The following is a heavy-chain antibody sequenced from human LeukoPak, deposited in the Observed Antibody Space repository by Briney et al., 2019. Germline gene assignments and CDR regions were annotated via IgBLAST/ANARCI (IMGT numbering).Heavy chain of an antibody. J-gene: IGHJ3*02. CDR2: IYTSGST. CDR3: ARAYNSGWSTDAFHI. Sequence: TSETLSLTCTVSGGSISSYYWSWVRQPAGKGLEWIGRIYTSGSTNYNPSLKSRVTMSVDTSKNQFSLKLSSVTAADTAVYYCARAYNSGWSTDAFHIWGQGTMVTVSS. V-gene: IGHV4-4*07. CDR1: GGSISSYY. D-gene: IGHD6-19*01.